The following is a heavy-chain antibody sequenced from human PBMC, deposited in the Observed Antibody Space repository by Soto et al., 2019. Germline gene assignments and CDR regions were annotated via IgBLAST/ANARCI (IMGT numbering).Heavy chain of an antibody. Sequence: PGGSLRLSCAASAFTFRSYAISWVRQAPGKGLEWVSGISGSGISTHYADSVKGRFTVSRDNSKNTLYLQMNSLRAEDTAVYNCAKEPVGPDWYFDLWGRGTLVTVSS. CDR1: AFTFRSYA. V-gene: IGHV3-23*01. J-gene: IGHJ2*01. CDR2: ISGSGIST. CDR3: AKEPVGPDWYFDL.